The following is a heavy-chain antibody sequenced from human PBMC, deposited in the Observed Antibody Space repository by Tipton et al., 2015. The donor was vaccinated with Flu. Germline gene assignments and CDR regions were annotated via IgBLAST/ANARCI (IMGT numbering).Heavy chain of an antibody. CDR3: ARDFRGTTADFDY. V-gene: IGHV4-59*01. CDR2: IHYSGST. D-gene: IGHD1-14*01. Sequence: TLSLTCTVSGVSITSDYWNWVRQAPGKGLEWIGYIHYSGSTKYNPSLGSRVTMSVDASENQFSLNLASVNAADTAVYYCARDFRGTTADFDYWGQGVLVTVSS. J-gene: IGHJ4*02. CDR1: GVSITSDY.